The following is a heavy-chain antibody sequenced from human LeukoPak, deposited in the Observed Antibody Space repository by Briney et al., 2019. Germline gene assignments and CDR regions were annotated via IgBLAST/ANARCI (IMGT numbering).Heavy chain of an antibody. J-gene: IGHJ4*02. D-gene: IGHD3-9*01. V-gene: IGHV3-30*14. CDR2: ISYDGSNK. Sequence: GGSLRLSCAASGFTFSSYAMHWVRQAPGKGLEWVAVISYDGSNKYYADSVKGRFTISRDNSKNTLYLQMNSLRAEDTAVYYCARALVLTGLYYFDYWGQGTLVTVSS. CDR1: GFTFSSYA. CDR3: ARALVLTGLYYFDY.